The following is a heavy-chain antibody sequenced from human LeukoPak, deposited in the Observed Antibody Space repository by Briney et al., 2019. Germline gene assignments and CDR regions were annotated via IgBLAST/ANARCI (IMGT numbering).Heavy chain of an antibody. CDR2: INHSGST. V-gene: IGHV4-34*01. Sequence: SETLSLTCAVYGGSFSGYYWSWIRQPPGKGLEWIGEINHSGSTNYNPSLKSRVTISVDTSKNQFSLKLSSVTAADTAVYCCATSLRLIAVAADFDYWGQGTLVTVSS. CDR3: ATSLRLIAVAADFDY. CDR1: GGSFSGYY. D-gene: IGHD6-19*01. J-gene: IGHJ4*02.